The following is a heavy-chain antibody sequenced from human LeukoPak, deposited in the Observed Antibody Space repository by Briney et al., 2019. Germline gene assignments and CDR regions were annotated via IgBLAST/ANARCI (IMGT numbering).Heavy chain of an antibody. CDR1: GFTFNSFW. J-gene: IGHJ4*02. D-gene: IGHD5-12*01. CDR3: ARERNGGYGR. V-gene: IGHV3-48*04. CDR2: ISSSSSTI. Sequence: GGSLRLSCAASGFTFNSFWMSWVRQAPGKGLEWVSYISSSSSTIYYADSVKGRFTISRDNAKNSLYLQMNSLRAEDTAVYYCARERNGGYGRWGQGTLVTVSS.